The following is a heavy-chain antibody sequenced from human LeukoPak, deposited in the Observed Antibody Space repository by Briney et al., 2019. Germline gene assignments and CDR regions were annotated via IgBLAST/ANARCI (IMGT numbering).Heavy chain of an antibody. CDR1: GFTFNTYG. V-gene: IGHV3-30*18. CDR3: PKDRSTGGYYGSGRSFDY. D-gene: IGHD3-10*01. CDR2: TSYDGDQK. J-gene: IGHJ4*02. Sequence: GGSLRLSCTASGFTFNTYGMHWVRQAPGKGLEWVASTSYDGDQKYHADSVKGRFTISRDNSKNTLYLQMNSLRPGDTAIYYCPKDRSTGGYYGSGRSFDYWGQGTLVIVSS.